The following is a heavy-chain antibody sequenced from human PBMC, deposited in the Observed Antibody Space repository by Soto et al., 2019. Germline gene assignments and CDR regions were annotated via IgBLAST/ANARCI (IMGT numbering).Heavy chain of an antibody. V-gene: IGHV4-59*12. CDR2: ISHSGST. Sequence: PSETLSLTCTVSGGSISGYSWSWIRQHPGKGLEWIGYISHSGSTYYNPSLKSRVIISVDTSKNQFSLSLTSVTAADTAVYYCAREYTYGSNFFDCWGQGALVTVSS. CDR1: GGSISGYS. D-gene: IGHD2-2*02. CDR3: AREYTYGSNFFDC. J-gene: IGHJ4*02.